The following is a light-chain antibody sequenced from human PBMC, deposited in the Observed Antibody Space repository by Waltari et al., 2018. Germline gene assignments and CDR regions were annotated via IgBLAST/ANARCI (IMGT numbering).Light chain of an antibody. CDR1: SSDVGGYNY. CDR3: ISYTSSSLVV. J-gene: IGLJ2*01. CDR2: DVS. V-gene: IGLV2-14*01. Sequence: QSALTQPASVSGSPGQSITISCTGPSSDVGGYNYVSWYQQHPGKAPKLMSYDVSTRPSGVSNRFSGSKSVNTASLTISGLQAEDEADYYCISYTSSSLVVFGGGTKLTVL.